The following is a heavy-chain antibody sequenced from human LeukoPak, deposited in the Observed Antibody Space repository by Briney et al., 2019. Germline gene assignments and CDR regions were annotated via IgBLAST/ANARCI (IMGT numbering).Heavy chain of an antibody. D-gene: IGHD6-19*01. CDR1: GGSFSGYY. Sequence: SETLSLTCAVYGGSFSGYYWSWIRQPPGKGLEWIGEINHSGSTNYNPSLKSRVPISVDTSKNQFSLKLSSVTAADTAVYYCASSGWYDPFDYWGQGTLVTVSS. CDR2: INHSGST. J-gene: IGHJ4*02. V-gene: IGHV4-34*01. CDR3: ASSGWYDPFDY.